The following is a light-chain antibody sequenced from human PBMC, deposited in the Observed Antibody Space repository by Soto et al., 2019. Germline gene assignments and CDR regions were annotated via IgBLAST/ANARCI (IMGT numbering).Light chain of an antibody. Sequence: EIVLTQSPGTLSLSPGERATLSCRASQSVSSSYLAWYQKKPGQAPRLLIYGASSSATGIPDRFSGSGSGTDFTLTIIRLVPEDFAVYYCQQYGSSPPHNFGHGTKREI. CDR1: QSVSSSY. V-gene: IGKV3-20*01. CDR2: GAS. J-gene: IGKJ2*01. CDR3: QQYGSSPPHN.